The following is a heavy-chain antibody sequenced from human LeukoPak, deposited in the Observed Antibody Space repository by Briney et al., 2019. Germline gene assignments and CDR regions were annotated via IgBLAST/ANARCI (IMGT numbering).Heavy chain of an antibody. V-gene: IGHV1-2*02. J-gene: IGHJ5*02. Sequence: ASVKVSCKASGYTFTDYYMQWVRQAPGQGLEWMGWINPYSGGTNYAQKLQGRVTMTRDTSISTAYMELSRLRSDDTAVYYCARVGHSWFDPWGQGTLVTVSS. CDR2: INPYSGGT. D-gene: IGHD2-21*01. CDR3: ARVGHSWFDP. CDR1: GYTFTDYY.